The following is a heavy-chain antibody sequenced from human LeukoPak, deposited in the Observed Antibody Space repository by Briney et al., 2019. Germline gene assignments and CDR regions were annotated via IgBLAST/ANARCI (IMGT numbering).Heavy chain of an antibody. CDR2: IYHSGST. CDR3: ARERSGSEIFARSFDI. CDR1: GGSISSSNW. J-gene: IGHJ3*02. D-gene: IGHD3-3*01. V-gene: IGHV4-4*02. Sequence: SGTLSLTCAVSGGSISSSNWWSWVHQPPEKGLEWIGEIYHSGSTNYNPSLKSRITISVDKSKNQFSLKLASVTAADTAVYYCARERSGSEIFARSFDIWGQGTMVTVSS.